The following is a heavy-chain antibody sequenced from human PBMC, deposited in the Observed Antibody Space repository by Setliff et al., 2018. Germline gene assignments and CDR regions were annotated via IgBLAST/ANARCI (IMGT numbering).Heavy chain of an antibody. D-gene: IGHD1-7*01. Sequence: GGSLRLSCAASGFTFSSYAMTWVRQAPGKGLERVSAVSGRGDSTFYEDAVKGRFTVSRDNSKNTLYLQMNSLRTDDTAVYYCVNDIWDYLNAFDVWGQGTRVTVSS. CDR2: VSGRGDST. CDR3: VNDIWDYLNAFDV. V-gene: IGHV3-23*01. CDR1: GFTFSSYA. J-gene: IGHJ3*01.